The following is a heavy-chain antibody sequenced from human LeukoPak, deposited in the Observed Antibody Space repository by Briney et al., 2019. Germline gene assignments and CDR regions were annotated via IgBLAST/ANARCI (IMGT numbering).Heavy chain of an antibody. V-gene: IGHV3-74*01. D-gene: IGHD3-9*01. CDR3: ATCMTYYDILTGYYPSTSGGESYYYYYYMDV. CDR1: TFTFRNYW. CDR2: IITDGSSV. Sequence: AGGSLRLSCTASTFTFRNYWMHWVRQAPGRGLEWVSHIITDGSSVSYAESVKGRFTISRDNAKKTLYLQMSSLRAEDTAVYYCATCMTYYDILTGYYPSTSGGESYYYYYYMDVWGKGTTVTISS. J-gene: IGHJ6*03.